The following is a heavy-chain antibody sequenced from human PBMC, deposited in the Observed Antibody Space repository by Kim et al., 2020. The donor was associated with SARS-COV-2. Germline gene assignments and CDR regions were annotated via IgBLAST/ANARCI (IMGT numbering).Heavy chain of an antibody. CDR3: TRDEDPNSSSWTHYYYYGMDV. Sequence: GGSLRLSCTASGFTFGDYAMSWVRQAPGKGLEWVGFIRSKAYGGTTEYAASVKGRFTISRDDSKSIAYLQMNSLKTEDTAVYYCTRDEDPNSSSWTHYYYYGMDVWGQGTTVTVSS. V-gene: IGHV3-49*04. D-gene: IGHD6-13*01. J-gene: IGHJ6*02. CDR1: GFTFGDYA. CDR2: IRSKAYGGTT.